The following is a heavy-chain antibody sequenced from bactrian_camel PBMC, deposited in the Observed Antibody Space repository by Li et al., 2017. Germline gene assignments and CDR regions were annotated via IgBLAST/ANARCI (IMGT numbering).Heavy chain of an antibody. V-gene: IGHV3S63*01. CDR2: INTVSGNT. J-gene: IGHJ4*01. Sequence: HVQLVESGGGSVQDGGSLKLSCVVSGYATGHYCIGWYRQAPGKEREAVASINTVSGNTVYADSVKGRFTIAQAKGNQDKDKATVYLQMDSLKLEDTALYYCAAARAVPVGGYWTRERYYSLWGQGTQVTVS. D-gene: IGHD2*01. CDR1: GYATGHYC. CDR3: AAARAVPVGGYWTRERYYSL.